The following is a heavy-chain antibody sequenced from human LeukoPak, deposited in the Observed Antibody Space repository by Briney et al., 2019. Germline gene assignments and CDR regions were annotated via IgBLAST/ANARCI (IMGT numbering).Heavy chain of an antibody. J-gene: IGHJ6*02. V-gene: IGHV1-18*01. CDR2: ISAYNGNT. CDR3: ARVVYCSSTSCSIRKTRNYYYYGMDV. D-gene: IGHD2-2*01. Sequence: ASVKVSCKASGYTFTSYGISWVRQAPGQGLEWMGWISAYNGNTNYAQKLQGRVTMTTDTSTSTAYMELRSLRSDDTAVYYCARVVYCSSTSCSIRKTRNYYYYGMDVWGQGTTVTVSS. CDR1: GYTFTSYG.